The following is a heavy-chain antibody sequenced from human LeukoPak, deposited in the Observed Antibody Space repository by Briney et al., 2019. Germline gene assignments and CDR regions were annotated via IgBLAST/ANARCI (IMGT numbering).Heavy chain of an antibody. V-gene: IGHV1-2*06. J-gene: IGHJ4*02. CDR3: AREKWYYGSGSYHFDY. CDR1: GYTFTDYY. D-gene: IGHD3-10*01. Sequence: GASVKISCKVSGYTFTDYYMHWVRQAPGQGLEWMGRINPNSGGTNYAQKFQGRVTMTRDTSISTAYMELSRLRSDDTAVYYCAREKWYYGSGSYHFDYWGQGTLVTVSS. CDR2: INPNSGGT.